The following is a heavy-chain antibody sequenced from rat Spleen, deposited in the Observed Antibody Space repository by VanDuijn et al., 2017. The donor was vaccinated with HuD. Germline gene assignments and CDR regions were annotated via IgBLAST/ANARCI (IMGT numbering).Heavy chain of an antibody. CDR3: AKVLNYGGLMDA. Sequence: EVQLVESGGGLVQPGRSLKLSCAASGFTYSNYVMAWVRQAPTKGLEWVASISTGGGNTYYRDSVKGRFTISRDNAKNTLYLQMDSLRSEDTATYYCAKVLNYGGLMDAWGQGASVTVSS. V-gene: IGHV5S13*01. CDR1: GFTYSNYV. CDR2: ISTGGGNT. J-gene: IGHJ4*01. D-gene: IGHD1-11*01.